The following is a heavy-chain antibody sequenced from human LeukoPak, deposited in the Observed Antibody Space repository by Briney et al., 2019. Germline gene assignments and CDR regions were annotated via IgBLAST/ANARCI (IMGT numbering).Heavy chain of an antibody. CDR1: GFTFSSYA. V-gene: IGHV3-23*01. Sequence: GGSLRLSCTASGFTFSSYAMHWVRQAPGKGLEWVAAISGSGGSTYYADSVKGRFTISRDNSKNTLYLQMNSLRAEDTAVYYCAKSPAVDAAFDIWGQGTMVTVSS. J-gene: IGHJ3*02. CDR3: AKSPAVDAAFDI. CDR2: ISGSGGST. D-gene: IGHD4-23*01.